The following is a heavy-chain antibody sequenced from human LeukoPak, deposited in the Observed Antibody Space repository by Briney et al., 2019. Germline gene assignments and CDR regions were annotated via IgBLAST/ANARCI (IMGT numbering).Heavy chain of an antibody. CDR1: GYSISSGYY. CDR2: IYHSGST. Sequence: KPSETLSLTCTVSGYSISSGYYWGWIRQPPGKGLEWIGSIYHSGSTYYNPSLKSRVTISVDTSKNQFSLKLSSVTAADTAVYYCARSDNSAALDAFDIWGQGTMVTVSS. J-gene: IGHJ3*02. D-gene: IGHD6-19*01. V-gene: IGHV4-38-2*02. CDR3: ARSDNSAALDAFDI.